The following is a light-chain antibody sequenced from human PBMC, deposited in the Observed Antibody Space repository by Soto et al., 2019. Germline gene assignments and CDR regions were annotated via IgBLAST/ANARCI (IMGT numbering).Light chain of an antibody. CDR3: QQRSNWPPLT. CDR2: DAS. J-gene: IGKJ4*01. V-gene: IGKV3-11*01. CDR1: QSVSSY. Sequence: EIVLTQSPATLSLSPGERATLSCRASQSVSSYLAWYQQKPGQAPRLLISDASNRATGIPGRFSGSGSGTDFTLTISSLEPEDFAVYYCQQRSNWPPLTFGGGTKVEIK.